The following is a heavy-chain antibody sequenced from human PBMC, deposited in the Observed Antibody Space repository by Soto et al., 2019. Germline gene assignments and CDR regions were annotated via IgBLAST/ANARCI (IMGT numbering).Heavy chain of an antibody. CDR2: INDSGNT. D-gene: IGHD2-8*02. V-gene: IGHV4-34*01. CDR1: TESFSNYY. J-gene: IGHJ4*02. CDR3: VGGRGRLVGFDY. Sequence: QVQLQQWGAGLLKPSETLSLTCAVNTESFSNYYWSWIRQPPGKGLEWVGEINDSGNTNYSPSLKGRVTTSVDTSKTQFSLKLASVTAADTAMYYCVGGRGRLVGFDYWGQGSLVTVSS.